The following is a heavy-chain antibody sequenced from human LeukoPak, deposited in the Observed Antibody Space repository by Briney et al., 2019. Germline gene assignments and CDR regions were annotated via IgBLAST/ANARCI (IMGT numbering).Heavy chain of an antibody. CDR3: VRAIGKGDTTSLYWLDY. Sequence: GGSLRLSCAASGFTFSAYWMTWVRQAPGKGLEWVASIKFHGSETYYVDSVKGRFTISRDNDKNSLFLEMNILRAEDTAVYYCVRAIGKGDTTSLYWLDYWGQGALVTVSS. CDR1: GFTFSAYW. J-gene: IGHJ4*02. V-gene: IGHV3-7*01. D-gene: IGHD2-8*02. CDR2: IKFHGSET.